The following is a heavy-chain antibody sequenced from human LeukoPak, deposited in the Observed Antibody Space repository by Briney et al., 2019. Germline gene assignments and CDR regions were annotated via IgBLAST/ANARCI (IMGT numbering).Heavy chain of an antibody. J-gene: IGHJ6*03. V-gene: IGHV4-30-4*08. Sequence: SETLSLTCTVSGGSISSGDYYWSWIRQPPGKGLEWIGYIYYSGSTYYNPSLKSRVTISVDTSKNQFSLKLSSVTAADTAVYYCARGRYCSSTSCYRFYHYMDVWGKGTTVTVSS. CDR2: IYYSGST. CDR3: ARGRYCSSTSCYRFYHYMDV. D-gene: IGHD2-2*02. CDR1: GGSISSGDYY.